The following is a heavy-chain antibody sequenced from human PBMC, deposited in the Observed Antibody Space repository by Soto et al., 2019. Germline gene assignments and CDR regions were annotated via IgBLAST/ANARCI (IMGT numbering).Heavy chain of an antibody. CDR1: GFTVSSNY. Sequence: EVQLVESGGGLVQPGGSLRLSCAASGFTVSSNYMSWVRQAPGKGLEWVSVIYSGGSTYYADSVKGRITISRHNSKNTLYLQMNSLRAEDTAVYYCARLAYDSSGYAHFDYWGQGTLVTVSS. CDR2: IYSGGST. CDR3: ARLAYDSSGYAHFDY. J-gene: IGHJ4*02. D-gene: IGHD3-22*01. V-gene: IGHV3-53*04.